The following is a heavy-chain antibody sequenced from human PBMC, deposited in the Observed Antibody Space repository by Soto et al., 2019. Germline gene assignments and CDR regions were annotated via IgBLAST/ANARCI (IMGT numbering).Heavy chain of an antibody. Sequence: SETLSLTCTVSGGSISSYYWRWIRQPPGKGLEWIGYIYYSGSTNYNPSLKSRVTISVDTSKNQFSLKLSSVTAADTAVYYCARAGDDYGDYGQVYYYYYYMDVWGKGTTVTVSS. CDR2: IYYSGST. CDR1: GGSISSYY. V-gene: IGHV4-59*08. J-gene: IGHJ6*03. CDR3: ARAGDDYGDYGQVYYYYYYMDV. D-gene: IGHD4-17*01.